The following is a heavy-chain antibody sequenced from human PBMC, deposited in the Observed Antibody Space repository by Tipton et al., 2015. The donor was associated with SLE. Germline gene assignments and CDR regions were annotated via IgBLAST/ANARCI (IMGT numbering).Heavy chain of an antibody. Sequence: TLSLTCSVAGLSFTHYHWSWIRQSPGKGLEWIGYVYFDGSTNYNPSLKGRVTISVGTSKNQFSLKLSSVTAADTAVYYCATSVYCGDDCYFEWFDPWGQGTLVTVSS. D-gene: IGHD2-21*01. CDR3: ATSVYCGDDCYFEWFDP. V-gene: IGHV4-59*12. CDR1: GLSFTHYH. CDR2: VYFDGST. J-gene: IGHJ5*02.